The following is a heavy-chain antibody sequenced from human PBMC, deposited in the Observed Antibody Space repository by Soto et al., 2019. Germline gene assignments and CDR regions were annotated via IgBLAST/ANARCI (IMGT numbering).Heavy chain of an antibody. J-gene: IGHJ6*02. V-gene: IGHV1-2*02. CDR1: GYTFTGYY. Sequence: ASVKVSCKASGYTFTGYYVHWVREAPGQGLEWMGWINPETGGTSYAQKFQGRVTLSRDTSINTAYLEVSRLRFDDAAVYFCARERYQVISDGMDVWGQGTTVTVSS. D-gene: IGHD2-2*01. CDR2: INPETGGT. CDR3: ARERYQVISDGMDV.